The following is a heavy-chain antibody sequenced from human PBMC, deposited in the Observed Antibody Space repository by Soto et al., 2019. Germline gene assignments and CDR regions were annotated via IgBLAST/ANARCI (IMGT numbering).Heavy chain of an antibody. V-gene: IGHV3-30*18. CDR3: AKARQGPGRAYGMDV. CDR1: GFTFSSYC. Sequence: QVQLVESGGGVVQPGRSLRLSCAASGFTFSSYCMHWVRQAPGKGLEWVAVISYDGSNKDYADSVKGRFTISRDNSKNTQYLQMNSLRAEDTAVYYCAKARQGPGRAYGMDVWGQGTTVTVS. CDR2: ISYDGSNK. J-gene: IGHJ6*02.